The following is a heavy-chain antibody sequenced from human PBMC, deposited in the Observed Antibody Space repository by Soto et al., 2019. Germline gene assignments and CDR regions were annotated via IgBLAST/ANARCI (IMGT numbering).Heavy chain of an antibody. J-gene: IGHJ4*02. Sequence: TPSLTYTVSCYSISTGRYYLSWILQPAGKGLEWIGRIYTSGSNNYNPTLRSRVTMSVDTPKNQFSLKLSSVTAEDTAVYYCARDSGYEYIIDDWGQGTLVTVSS. D-gene: IGHD5-12*01. V-gene: IGHV4-61*02. CDR3: ARDSGYEYIIDD. CDR1: CYSISTGRYY. CDR2: IYTSGSN.